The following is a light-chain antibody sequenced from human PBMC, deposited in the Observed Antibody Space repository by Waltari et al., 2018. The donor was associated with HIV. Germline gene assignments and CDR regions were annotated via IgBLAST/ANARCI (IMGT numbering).Light chain of an antibody. Sequence: QSALTQPASVSGSPGQSITISCPGTSSDVGGYNFASWYQQHPGQAPKVMIYEVSNRPSGVSNRFSGSKSGNTASLTISWLQAEDEADYYCSSYTSSSTLDVVFGGGTKLTVL. V-gene: IGLV2-14*01. CDR2: EVS. CDR1: SSDVGGYNF. J-gene: IGLJ2*01. CDR3: SSYTSSSTLDVV.